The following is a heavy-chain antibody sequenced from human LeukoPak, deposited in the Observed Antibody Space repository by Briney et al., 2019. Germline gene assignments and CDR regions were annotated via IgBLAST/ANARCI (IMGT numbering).Heavy chain of an antibody. V-gene: IGHV3-48*01. D-gene: IGHD3-22*01. Sequence: GSLRLSCAASGFTFSTYSMNWVRQAPGKGLEWVSYISSSSSTIYYADSVKGRFTISRDNAKNSLYLQMNSLRAEDTAVYYCVRTESSGLHVFDTWGQGTKVTVSP. CDR3: VRTESSGLHVFDT. J-gene: IGHJ3*02. CDR2: ISSSSSTI. CDR1: GFTFSTYS.